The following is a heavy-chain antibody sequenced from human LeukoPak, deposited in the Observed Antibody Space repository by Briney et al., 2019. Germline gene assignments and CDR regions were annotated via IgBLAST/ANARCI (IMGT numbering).Heavy chain of an antibody. V-gene: IGHV4-34*01. Sequence: SETLSLTCAVYGGSFSGYYWSWIRQPPGKGLEWIGEINHSGSTNYNPSLKSRVTISVDTSKNQFSLKLSSVTAAGTAVYYCARLHRSMVRGSLLGPHDYWGQGTLVTVSS. J-gene: IGHJ4*02. CDR1: GGSFSGYY. CDR2: INHSGST. D-gene: IGHD3-10*01. CDR3: ARLHRSMVRGSLLGPHDY.